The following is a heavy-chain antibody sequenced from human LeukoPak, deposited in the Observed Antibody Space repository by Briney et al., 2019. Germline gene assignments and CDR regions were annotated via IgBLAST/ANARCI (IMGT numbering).Heavy chain of an antibody. CDR1: GFIFSNYA. J-gene: IGHJ4*02. D-gene: IGHD7-27*01. Sequence: PGGSLRLSCAASGFIFSNYAITWIRRAPGKGLEWVSEISGSGESTYYGDSVKGRFTISRDNSKNTLYLQMNSLRAGDTAIYYCAREHWDFDYWGQGTLVTVSS. V-gene: IGHV3-23*01. CDR3: AREHWDFDY. CDR2: ISGSGEST.